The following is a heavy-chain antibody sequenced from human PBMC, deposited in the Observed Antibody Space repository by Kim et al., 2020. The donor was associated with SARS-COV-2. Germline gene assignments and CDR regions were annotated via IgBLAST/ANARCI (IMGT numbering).Heavy chain of an antibody. V-gene: IGHV1-18*01. CDR3: ARDRPGIAAAGTDY. J-gene: IGHJ4*02. Sequence: AQKLQGRVTMTTDTSTSTTYMELRSLRSDDTAVYYCARDRPGIAAAGTDYWGQGTLVTVSS. D-gene: IGHD6-13*01.